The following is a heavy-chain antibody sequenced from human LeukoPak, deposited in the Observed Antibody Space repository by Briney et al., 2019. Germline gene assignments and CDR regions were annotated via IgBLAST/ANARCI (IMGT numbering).Heavy chain of an antibody. Sequence: SETLSLPCTVSGDSISSYFWSWIRQPPGKGLEWIGYAHSSGSTNYNPSLKSRVTISADASKNQFSLNLRSVTAADTAVYYCARDSHSIDIATPGGFDPWGQGTLVTVSS. J-gene: IGHJ5*02. D-gene: IGHD1-26*01. CDR3: ARDSHSIDIATPGGFDP. V-gene: IGHV4-59*01. CDR2: AHSSGST. CDR1: GDSISSYF.